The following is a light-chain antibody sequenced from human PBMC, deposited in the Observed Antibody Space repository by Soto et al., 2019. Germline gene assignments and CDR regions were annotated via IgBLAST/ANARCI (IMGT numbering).Light chain of an antibody. CDR2: GAS. Sequence: IVLPPSPGPLSLSPGERATLSCRARPSVSSSYLAWYQQKPGQAPRVLIHGASSRATGIPDRFSGSGSGTDFTLTISRLEPEDFAVYFCQQYGNPPPNAFGQGTKVEIK. V-gene: IGKV3-20*01. CDR3: QQYGNPPPNA. CDR1: PSVSSSY. J-gene: IGKJ2*01.